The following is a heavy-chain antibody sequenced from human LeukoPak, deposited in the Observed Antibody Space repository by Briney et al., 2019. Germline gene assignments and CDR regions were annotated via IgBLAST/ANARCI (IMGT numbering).Heavy chain of an antibody. CDR2: MYYSGNT. D-gene: IGHD5-24*01. J-gene: IGHJ3*02. CDR3: ARSRDVYNGHALDI. V-gene: IGHV4-59*01. Sequence: SETLSPTCTVSGGSISSYYWSWIRQPPGKGLEWIGYMYYSGNTHYNPSLKSRATMSVDTSKKQFSLRLTSVTAADTAVYYCARSRDVYNGHALDIWGQGTMVTVSS. CDR1: GGSISSYY.